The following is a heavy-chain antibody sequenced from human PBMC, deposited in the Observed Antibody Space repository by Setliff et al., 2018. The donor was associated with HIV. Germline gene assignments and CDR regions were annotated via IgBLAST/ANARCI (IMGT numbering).Heavy chain of an antibody. CDR1: GYSFFSSW. D-gene: IGHD5-12*01. CDR3: ARHGGYNPLDY. J-gene: IGHJ4*02. Sequence: PGESLKISCQSSGYSFFSSWIAWVRQMPGKGLGWMGIIYPGDSDTRYSPSFQGQVTISADKSINTAYLQWSSLKASDTAMYYCARHGGYNPLDYWGQGTLVTVSS. V-gene: IGHV5-51*01. CDR2: IYPGDSDT.